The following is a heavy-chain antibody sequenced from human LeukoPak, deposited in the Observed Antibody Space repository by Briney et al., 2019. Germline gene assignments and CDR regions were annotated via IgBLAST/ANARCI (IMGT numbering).Heavy chain of an antibody. CDR2: INPNSGGT. J-gene: IGHJ3*02. CDR1: GYTFTGYY. V-gene: IGHV1-2*02. CDR3: ARDFLVEGNSGWDNAFDI. Sequence: ASVKVSCKASGYTFTGYYMHWVRQAPGRGLEWMGWINPNSGGTNYAQKFQGRVTMTRDTSISTAYMELSRLRSDDTAVYYCARDFLVEGNSGWDNAFDIWGQGTMVTVSS. D-gene: IGHD6-19*01.